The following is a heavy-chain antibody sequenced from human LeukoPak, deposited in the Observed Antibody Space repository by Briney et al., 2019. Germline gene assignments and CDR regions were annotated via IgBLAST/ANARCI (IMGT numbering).Heavy chain of an antibody. Sequence: TGGSLRLSCAASGFTFSSYEMNWVRQAPGKGLEWVSYISSSGSTIYYADSVKGRFTISRDNAKNSLYLQMNSLRAEDTAVYYCARGKPCYYDSSGSDYWGQGTLVTVSS. J-gene: IGHJ4*02. V-gene: IGHV3-48*03. CDR3: ARGKPCYYDSSGSDY. CDR1: GFTFSSYE. D-gene: IGHD3-22*01. CDR2: ISSSGSTI.